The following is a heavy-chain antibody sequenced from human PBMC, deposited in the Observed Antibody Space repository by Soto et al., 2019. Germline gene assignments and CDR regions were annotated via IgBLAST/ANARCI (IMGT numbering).Heavy chain of an antibody. CDR3: AKLTYSSSWYAAIDI. J-gene: IGHJ3*02. CDR2: ISGSGGST. D-gene: IGHD6-13*01. CDR1: GFTFSSYA. V-gene: IGHV3-23*01. Sequence: EVQLLESGGGLVQPGGSLRLSCAASGFTFSSYAMSWVRQAPGKGLEWVSAISGSGGSTYYADSVKGRFTITGENSKNTLYLQMNSLRAEDTAVYYCAKLTYSSSWYAAIDIWGQGKMIAVSS.